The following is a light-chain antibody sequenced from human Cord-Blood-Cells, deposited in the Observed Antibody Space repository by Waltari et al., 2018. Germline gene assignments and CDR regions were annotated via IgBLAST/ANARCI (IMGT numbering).Light chain of an antibody. V-gene: IGKV1-33*01. Sequence: DIQMTQSPSSLSASVGDRVTITCQASQDFSNYLNWYQQKPGKAPKLLIYDASNLEPGVPSRFSGSGSGTDFTFTISSLQPEDIATYYCQQYDNLQYTFGQGTKLEIK. CDR3: QQYDNLQYT. CDR1: QDFSNY. J-gene: IGKJ2*01. CDR2: DAS.